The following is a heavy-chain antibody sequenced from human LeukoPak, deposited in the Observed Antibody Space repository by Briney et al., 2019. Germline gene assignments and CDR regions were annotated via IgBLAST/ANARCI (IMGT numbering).Heavy chain of an antibody. J-gene: IGHJ4*02. CDR3: AKGGYDYVEVAYFDY. CDR1: GFTFSNYA. D-gene: IGHD5-12*01. Sequence: GGSLRLSCAASGFTFSNYAMNWVRQAPGKGLEWVSPIICSRSNKFYADSVKGRFTISKDTSKNTLYLHMSSLRADDTAVYYCAKGGYDYVEVAYFDYWGQGTLVTVSS. CDR2: IICSRSNK. V-gene: IGHV3-23*01.